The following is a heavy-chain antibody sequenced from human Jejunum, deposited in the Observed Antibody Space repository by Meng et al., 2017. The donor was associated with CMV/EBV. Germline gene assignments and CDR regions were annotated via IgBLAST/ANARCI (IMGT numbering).Heavy chain of an antibody. Sequence: ASGFTFSDHYSDWVRQAPGKGLEWIGRSRPRAKDYSTEYAASVKGRFTISRDDSENSVYLQMNSLKTEDTAVYYCVRVKIVATILDYWGQGTLVTVSS. CDR1: GFTFSDHY. D-gene: IGHD5-12*01. V-gene: IGHV3-72*01. CDR3: VRVKIVATILDY. CDR2: SRPRAKDYST. J-gene: IGHJ4*02.